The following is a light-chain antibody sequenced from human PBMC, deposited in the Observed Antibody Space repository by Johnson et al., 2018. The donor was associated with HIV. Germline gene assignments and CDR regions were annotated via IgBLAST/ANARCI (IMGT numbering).Light chain of an antibody. CDR2: EKN. Sequence: QSVLTQPPSVSAAPGQKVNISCSGSSSNIGNNYVSWYQQLPGTAPKLLIYEKNKRPSGIPDLFSASKSGTSATLGITGLQTGDEADYYCGTWDSSLSAHYVFGTGTKVTVL. CDR1: SSNIGNNY. CDR3: GTWDSSLSAHYV. J-gene: IGLJ1*01. V-gene: IGLV1-51*02.